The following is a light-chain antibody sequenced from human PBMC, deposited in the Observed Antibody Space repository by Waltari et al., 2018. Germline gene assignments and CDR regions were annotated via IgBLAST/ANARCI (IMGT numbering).Light chain of an antibody. CDR1: SSDVGSYNL. CDR3: CSYAGNYIFHV. V-gene: IGLV2-23*02. J-gene: IGLJ1*01. CDR2: DVS. Sequence: QSALTQPASVSGSPGQSITISCTGTSSDVGSYNLVSWYQQHPGEAPKLMIYDVSKRPSGVPDRFSGSKSGKTASLTISGLQAEDDADYYCCSYAGNYIFHVFGTGTKVTVL.